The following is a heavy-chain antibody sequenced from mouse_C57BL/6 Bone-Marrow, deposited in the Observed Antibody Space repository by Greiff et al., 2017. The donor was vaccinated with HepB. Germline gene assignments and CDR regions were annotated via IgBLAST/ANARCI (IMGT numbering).Heavy chain of an antibody. D-gene: IGHD1-1*01. V-gene: IGHV14-4*01. CDR1: GFNIKDDY. CDR3: TTGCCSSFSY. J-gene: IGHJ3*01. CDR2: IDPENGDT. Sequence: EVQLQQSGAELVRPGASVKLSCTASGFNIKDDYMHWVKQRPEQGLEWIGWIDPENGDTEYASKFQGKATITADTPSNTAYLQLRSLTSEDTAVYYCTTGCCSSFSYWGQGTLVTVSA.